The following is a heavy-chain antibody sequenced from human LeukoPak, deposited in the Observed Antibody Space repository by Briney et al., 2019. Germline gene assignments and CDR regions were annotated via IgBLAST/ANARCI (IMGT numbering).Heavy chain of an antibody. CDR3: ARAPAGANFDY. D-gene: IGHD3-10*01. V-gene: IGHV1-46*01. CDR1: GYTFTGYY. CDR2: INPSGGST. Sequence: ASVKVSCTASGYTFTGYYMHWVRQAPGQGLEWMGIINPSGGSTSYAQKFQGRVTMTRDTSTSTVYMELSSLRSEDTAVYYCARAPAGANFDYWGQGTLVTVSS. J-gene: IGHJ4*02.